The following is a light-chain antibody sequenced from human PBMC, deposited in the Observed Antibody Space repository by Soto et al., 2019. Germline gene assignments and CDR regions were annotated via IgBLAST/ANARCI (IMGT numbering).Light chain of an antibody. CDR3: QSDGSSLRGAV. V-gene: IGLV1-40*01. CDR1: SSNIGAGYD. Sequence: QSVLTQPPSVSGAPGQRVTISCTGSSSNIGAGYDVHWYQQLPGTAPKLLIYGNSNRPSGVPDRFSGTKSGTSAFLAISGLEAEDEADYYRQSDGSSLRGAVFGGGTKLTVL. CDR2: GNS. J-gene: IGLJ2*01.